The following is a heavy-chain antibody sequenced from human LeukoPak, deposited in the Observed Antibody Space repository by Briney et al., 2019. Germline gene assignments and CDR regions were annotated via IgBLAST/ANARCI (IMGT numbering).Heavy chain of an antibody. D-gene: IGHD3-3*01. CDR2: ISSSSSYT. CDR3: AGDPIFGVVYGMDV. V-gene: IGHV3-11*06. J-gene: IGHJ6*02. Sequence: PGGSLRLSCAASGFTFSDYYMSWIRQAPGKGLEWVSYISSSSSYTNYADSVKGRFTISRDNAKNSLYLQMNSLRAEDTAVYYCAGDPIFGVVYGMDVWGQGTTVTVSS. CDR1: GFTFSDYY.